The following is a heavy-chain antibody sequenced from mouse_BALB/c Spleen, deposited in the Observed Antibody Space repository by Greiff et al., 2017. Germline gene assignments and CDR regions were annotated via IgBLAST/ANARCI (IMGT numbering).Heavy chain of an antibody. D-gene: IGHD2-14*01. CDR3: ARDYRYDDWFAY. V-gene: IGHV1-7*01. CDR1: GYTFTSYW. CDR2: INPSTGYT. Sequence: LVESGAELAKPGASVKMSCKASGYTFTSYWMHWVKQRPGQGLEWIGYINPSTGYTEYNQKFKDKATLTADKSSSTAYMQLSSLTSEDSAVYYCARDYRYDDWFAYWGQGTLVTVSA. J-gene: IGHJ3*01.